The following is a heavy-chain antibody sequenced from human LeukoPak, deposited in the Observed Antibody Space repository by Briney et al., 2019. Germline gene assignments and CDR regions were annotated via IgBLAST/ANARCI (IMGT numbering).Heavy chain of an antibody. J-gene: IGHJ4*02. Sequence: GSLRLSCAASGFIFSSSWMSWIRQPPGKGLEWIGEINHSGSTNYNPSLKSRVTISVDTSKNQFSLKLSSVTAADTAVYYCASERRDGYQYYFDYWGQGTLVTVSS. D-gene: IGHD5-24*01. CDR1: GFIFSSSW. CDR3: ASERRDGYQYYFDY. CDR2: INHSGST. V-gene: IGHV4-34*01.